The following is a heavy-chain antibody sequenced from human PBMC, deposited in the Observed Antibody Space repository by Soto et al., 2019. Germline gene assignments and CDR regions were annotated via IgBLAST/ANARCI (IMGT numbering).Heavy chain of an antibody. CDR1: GGSFSGYY. Sequence: SETLSLTCAVYGGSFSGYYWSWIRQPPGKGLEWIGEINHSGSTNYNPSLKSRVTISVDTSKNQFSLKLSSVTAADTAVYYCARDPNDRMRATRRRVGWFDPWGQETLVNVSS. V-gene: IGHV4-34*01. CDR2: INHSGST. D-gene: IGHD1-26*01. CDR3: ARDPNDRMRATRRRVGWFDP. J-gene: IGHJ5*02.